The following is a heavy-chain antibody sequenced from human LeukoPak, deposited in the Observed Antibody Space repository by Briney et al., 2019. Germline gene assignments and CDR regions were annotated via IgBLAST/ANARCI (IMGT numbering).Heavy chain of an antibody. CDR1: GFTFSSYS. CDR3: ARELLWFGELTNNWFDP. Sequence: GGSPRLSCAASGFTFSSYSMNWVRQAPGKGLEWVSSISSSSSYIYYADSVKGRFTISRDNAKNSLYLQMNSLRAEDTAVYYCARELLWFGELTNNWFDPWGQGTLVTVSS. CDR2: ISSSSSYI. V-gene: IGHV3-21*01. J-gene: IGHJ5*02. D-gene: IGHD3-10*01.